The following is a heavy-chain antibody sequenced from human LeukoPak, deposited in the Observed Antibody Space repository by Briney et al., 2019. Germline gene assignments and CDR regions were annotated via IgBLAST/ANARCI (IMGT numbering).Heavy chain of an antibody. CDR2: IRYDGSNK. V-gene: IGHV3-30*02. D-gene: IGHD2-2*01. Sequence: PGGSLRLSCAASGFTFSSYGMHWVRQAPGKGLEWVAFIRYDGSNKYYADSVKGRFTISRDNSKNTLYLQMNSLRAEDTAVYYCSLSVVVVPAAMLDYWGQGTLLTVSS. CDR1: GFTFSSYG. CDR3: SLSVVVVPAAMLDY. J-gene: IGHJ4*02.